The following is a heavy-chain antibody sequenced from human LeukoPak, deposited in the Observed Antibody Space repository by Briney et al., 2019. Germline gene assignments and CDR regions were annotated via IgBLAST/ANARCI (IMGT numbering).Heavy chain of an antibody. CDR1: GGSISSYY. V-gene: IGHV4-59*01. J-gene: IGHJ4*02. CDR3: ARVQDGYNYY. D-gene: IGHD5-24*01. CDR2: IYYSGST. Sequence: SETLSLTCTVSGGSISSYYRSWIRQPPGKGLEWIGYIYYSGSTNYNPSLKSRVTISVDTSKNQFSLKLSSVTAADTAVYYCARVQDGYNYYWGQGTLVTVSS.